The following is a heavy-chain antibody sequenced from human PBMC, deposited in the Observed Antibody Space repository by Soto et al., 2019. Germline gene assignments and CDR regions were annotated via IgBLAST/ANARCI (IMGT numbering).Heavy chain of an antibody. Sequence: VQLVESGRGLVKPGGSLRLSCAASGFTFNDYYMTWIRQAPGKGLEWISYISISGSNIHYADSVKGRFTISRDNAKKSLYLQMDSLRAEDTAVYFCARGWRYDFWSGYFEFWGQGALVTVSS. J-gene: IGHJ4*02. D-gene: IGHD3-3*01. CDR2: ISISGSNI. CDR3: ARGWRYDFWSGYFEF. V-gene: IGHV3-11*01. CDR1: GFTFNDYY.